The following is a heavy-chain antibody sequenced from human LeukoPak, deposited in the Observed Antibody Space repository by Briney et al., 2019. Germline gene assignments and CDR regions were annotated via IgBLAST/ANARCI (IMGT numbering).Heavy chain of an antibody. V-gene: IGHV1-18*01. D-gene: IGHD4-17*01. J-gene: IGHJ4*02. Sequence: ASVKVSCKASGYTFTSYGISWVRQAPGQGLEWMRWISAYNGNTNYAQKLQGRVTMTTDTSTSTAYMELRSLRSDDTAVYYCARAFGAVTTKRGFDYWGQGTLVTVSS. CDR3: ARAFGAVTTKRGFDY. CDR1: GYTFTSYG. CDR2: ISAYNGNT.